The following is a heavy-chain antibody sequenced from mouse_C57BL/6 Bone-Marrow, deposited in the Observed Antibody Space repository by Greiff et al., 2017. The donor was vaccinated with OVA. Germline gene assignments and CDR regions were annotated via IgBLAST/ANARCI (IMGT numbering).Heavy chain of an antibody. Sequence: QVQLKQPGAELVKPGASVKLSCKASGYTFTSYWMQWVKQRPGQGLEWIGEIDPSDSYTNYNQKFKGKATLTVDTSSSTAYMQLSSLTSEDSAVYYCARFLYSNYFDYWGQGTTLTVSS. J-gene: IGHJ2*01. D-gene: IGHD2-5*01. CDR2: IDPSDSYT. V-gene: IGHV1-50*01. CDR1: GYTFTSYW. CDR3: ARFLYSNYFDY.